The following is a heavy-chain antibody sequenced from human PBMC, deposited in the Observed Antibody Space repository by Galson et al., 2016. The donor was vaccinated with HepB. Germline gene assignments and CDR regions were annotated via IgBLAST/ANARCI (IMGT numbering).Heavy chain of an antibody. CDR1: GFNFSSYD. Sequence: SLRLSCAASGFNFSSYDMYWVRQVTGKGLEWVSTIGTAGDTYYPGSVRGRFIISRENAKNSLYLQMNSLRAGDTAVYYCARARGSADLDYWGRGTVVTVSS. CDR3: ARARGSADLDY. D-gene: IGHD3-10*01. V-gene: IGHV3-13*04. CDR2: IGTAGDT. J-gene: IGHJ4*02.